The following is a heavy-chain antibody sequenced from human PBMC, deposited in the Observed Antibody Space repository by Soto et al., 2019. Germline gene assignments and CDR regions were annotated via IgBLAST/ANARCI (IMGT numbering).Heavy chain of an antibody. CDR2: INAGNGNT. CDR1: GYTFTSYA. CDR3: ARSIVVVTAADY. Sequence: ASVKVSCKASGYTFTSYAMHWVRQAPGQRLEWMGWINAGNGNTKYSQKFQGRVTITRDTSASTAYMELSSLRSEDTAVYYCARSIVVVTAADYWGRGTRGTVSS. J-gene: IGHJ4*02. V-gene: IGHV1-3*01. D-gene: IGHD2-21*02.